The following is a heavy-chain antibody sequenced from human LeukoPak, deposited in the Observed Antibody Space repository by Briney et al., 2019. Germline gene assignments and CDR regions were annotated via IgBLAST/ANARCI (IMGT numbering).Heavy chain of an antibody. CDR1: GGSISRSNW. J-gene: IGHJ3*02. CDR2: IYYSGST. CDR3: ARVYSGSYDAFDI. Sequence: SETLSLTCAVSGGSISRSNWWSWVRQPPGKGLEWIGYIYYSGSTNYSPSLKSRVTMSVDTSKNQFSLKLSSVTVADTAVYYCARVYSGSYDAFDIWGQGTMVTVSS. D-gene: IGHD1-26*01. V-gene: IGHV4-4*02.